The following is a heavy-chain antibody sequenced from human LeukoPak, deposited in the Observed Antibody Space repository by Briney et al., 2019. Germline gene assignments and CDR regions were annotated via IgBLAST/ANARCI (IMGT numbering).Heavy chain of an antibody. CDR3: AKDIGSELTGADY. CDR1: GFTFDDYA. V-gene: IGHV3-9*03. J-gene: IGHJ4*02. CDR2: ISWNSGSI. Sequence: GGSLRLSCAASGFTFDDYAMHWVRQAPGEGLEWVSGISWNSGSIGYADSVKGRFTISRDNAKNSLYLQMNSLRAEDMALYYCAKDIGSELTGADYWGQGTLVTVSS. D-gene: IGHD1-20*01.